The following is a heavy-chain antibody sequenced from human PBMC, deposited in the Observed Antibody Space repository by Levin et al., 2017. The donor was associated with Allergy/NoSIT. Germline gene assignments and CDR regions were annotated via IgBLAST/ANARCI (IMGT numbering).Heavy chain of an antibody. D-gene: IGHD6-19*01. Sequence: GGSLRLSCAASGFTFRSYWMHWVRQAPGKGLVWVSRINSDGSSTSYADSVKGRFTISRDNAKNTLFLQMNSLRAEDTAVYYCARDREAVALHNWFDPWGQGTLVTVSS. V-gene: IGHV3-74*01. CDR2: INSDGSST. J-gene: IGHJ5*02. CDR3: ARDREAVALHNWFDP. CDR1: GFTFRSYW.